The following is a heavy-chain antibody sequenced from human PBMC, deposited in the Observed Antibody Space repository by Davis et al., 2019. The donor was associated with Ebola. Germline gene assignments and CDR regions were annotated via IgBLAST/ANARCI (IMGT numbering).Heavy chain of an antibody. CDR3: ARDRVCSGATCYAYFDF. V-gene: IGHV1-2*04. CDR1: GYTFTGYY. CDR2: INPNSGDT. J-gene: IGHJ4*02. Sequence: AASVKVSCKASGYTFTGYYIHWVRQAPGQGLEWMGWINPNSGDTKYSQKFQGLVTMTRDTPISTAYMELNRLTSDDTAVYYCARDRVCSGATCYAYFDFWGQGTLVTVSS. D-gene: IGHD2-15*01.